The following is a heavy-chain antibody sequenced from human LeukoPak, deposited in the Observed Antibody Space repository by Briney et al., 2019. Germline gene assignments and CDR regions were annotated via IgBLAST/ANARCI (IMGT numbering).Heavy chain of an antibody. CDR2: IHSGGTT. CDR1: GFTVSSNY. J-gene: IGHJ4*02. V-gene: IGHV3-53*01. Sequence: PGGSLRLSCAASGFTVSSNYMTWFRQAPGKGLEWVSVIHSGGTTNYADSVKGRFTISRDNSKNTLYLQMNNLRAEDTAVYYCARVPDSTGWYLDYWGQGTLVTVSS. CDR3: ARVPDSTGWYLDY. D-gene: IGHD6-19*01.